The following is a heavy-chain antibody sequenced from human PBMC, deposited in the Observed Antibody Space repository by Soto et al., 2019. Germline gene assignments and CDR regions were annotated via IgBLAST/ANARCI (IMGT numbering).Heavy chain of an antibody. CDR2: MNPNSGNT. CDR3: ASRIQQLERYYYYYYYMDV. J-gene: IGHJ6*03. Sequence: QVQLVQSGSEVKKPGASVKVSCKASGYTFTSYDINWVRQATGQGLEWMGWMNPNSGNTGYAQKFQGRVTMTRNTSIPTAYMELSSLRSEDTAVYYCASRIQQLERYYYYYYYMDVWGKGTTVTVS. V-gene: IGHV1-8*01. CDR1: GYTFTSYD. D-gene: IGHD6-13*01.